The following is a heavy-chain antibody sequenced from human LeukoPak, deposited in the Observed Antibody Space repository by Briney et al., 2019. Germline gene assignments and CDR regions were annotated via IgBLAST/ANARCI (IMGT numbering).Heavy chain of an antibody. D-gene: IGHD4-17*01. CDR3: PRDFGDHRIDY. CDR2: IVYRGTT. V-gene: IGHV4-39*01. CDR1: GDSISGSSYY. J-gene: IGHJ4*02. Sequence: PSETLSLTCTVSGDSISGSSYYWGWVRQPPGKGLEWIGSIVYRGTTHYDPSLKSRVTISVDTSKSQFSLRLSSVTAAATAIYYCPRDFGDHRIDYWGQGTLVTVSS.